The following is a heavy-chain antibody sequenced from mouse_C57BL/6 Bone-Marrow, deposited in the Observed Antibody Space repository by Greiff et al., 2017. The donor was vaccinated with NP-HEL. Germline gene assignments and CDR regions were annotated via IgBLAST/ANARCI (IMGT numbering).Heavy chain of an antibody. J-gene: IGHJ2*01. CDR1: GFSFNTYA. CDR3: VRHRAGDYFDY. Sequence: GGGLVQPKGSLKLSCAASGFSFNTYAMNWVRQAPGKGLDWVARIRSKSNNYATYYADSVKDRFTISRDDSESMLYLQMNNLKTEDTAMYYCVRHRAGDYFDYWGQGTTLTVSS. D-gene: IGHD3-1*01. CDR2: IRSKSNNYAT. V-gene: IGHV10-1*01.